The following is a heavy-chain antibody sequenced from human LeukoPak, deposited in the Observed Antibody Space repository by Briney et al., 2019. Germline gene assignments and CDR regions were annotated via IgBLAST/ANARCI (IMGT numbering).Heavy chain of an antibody. V-gene: IGHV4-59*12. J-gene: IGHJ4*02. CDR1: GGSISSYY. CDR2: IYYSGST. Sequence: PSETLSLTCTVSGGSISSYYWSWIRQPPGKGLEWIGYIYYSGSTNYNPSLKSRVTISVDTSKNQFSLKLSSVTAADTAVYYCARGVVTAMRTDWGQGTLVTVSS. CDR3: ARGVVTAMRTD. D-gene: IGHD2-21*02.